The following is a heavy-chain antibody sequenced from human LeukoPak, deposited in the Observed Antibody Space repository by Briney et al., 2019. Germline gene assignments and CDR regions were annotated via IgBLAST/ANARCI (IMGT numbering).Heavy chain of an antibody. CDR3: AEGTTA. Sequence: GGSLRLSCAASGFTFRSYWMGWVRQTPGKGLEWLANINEDGSTTYYVDSVKGRFTISRDNAKNSLYLQMNSLRAEDTAVYYCAEGTTAWGQGTLVTVSS. V-gene: IGHV3-7*01. J-gene: IGHJ5*02. CDR2: INEDGSTT. D-gene: IGHD2/OR15-2a*01. CDR1: GFTFRSYW.